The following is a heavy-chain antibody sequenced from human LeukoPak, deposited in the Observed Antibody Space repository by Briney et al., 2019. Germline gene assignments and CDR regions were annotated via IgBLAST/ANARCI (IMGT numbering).Heavy chain of an antibody. V-gene: IGHV3-48*03. CDR2: ISSSGSTI. Sequence: GGSLRLSCAASGFTFSSYEMNWVRQAPGKGLEWVSYISSSGSTIYYADSVKGRFTISRDNAKNSLYLQMNSLRAEDTAVYYCARAPKRPYSSGWWTHFDYWGQGTLVTVSS. CDR3: ARAPKRPYSSGWWTHFDY. J-gene: IGHJ4*02. CDR1: GFTFSSYE. D-gene: IGHD6-19*01.